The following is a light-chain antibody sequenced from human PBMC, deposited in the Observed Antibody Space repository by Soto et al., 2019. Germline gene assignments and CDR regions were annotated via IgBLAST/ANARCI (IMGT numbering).Light chain of an antibody. Sequence: EIVLTQSPGTLSLSPGERATLSCRASQSVSSNFLAWYQQRAGQAPRLLIHVASTRATGVPDRFSGTESGTDFTLTISRLEPEDFAVYYCQQYGSSPGFGQGTKVEIK. J-gene: IGKJ1*01. CDR2: VAS. CDR1: QSVSSNF. V-gene: IGKV3-20*01. CDR3: QQYGSSPG.